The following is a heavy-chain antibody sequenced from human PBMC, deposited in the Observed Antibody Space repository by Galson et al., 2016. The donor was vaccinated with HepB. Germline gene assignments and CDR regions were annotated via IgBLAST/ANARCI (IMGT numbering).Heavy chain of an antibody. CDR1: GFTFSQSA. CDR2: VSGGGGSA. CDR3: VKDSGYSGYDMGRFDP. V-gene: IGHV3-23*01. Sequence: SLRLSCAASGFTFSQSAMSWVRQAPGKGPEWVSAVSGGGGSAFYGDSVKGRFIVSRDNSKNTVYLQMNSLRVEDTARYYCVKDSGYSGYDMGRFDPWGQGTLVIVSS. D-gene: IGHD5-12*01. J-gene: IGHJ5*02.